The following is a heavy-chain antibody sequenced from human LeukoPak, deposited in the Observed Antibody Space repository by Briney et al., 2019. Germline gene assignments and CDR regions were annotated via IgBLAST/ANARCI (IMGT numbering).Heavy chain of an antibody. CDR2: IRYDGSNK. D-gene: IGHD3-10*01. CDR1: GFSFSSYG. V-gene: IGHV3-30*02. J-gene: IGHJ4*02. Sequence: GGSLRLSCAASGFSFSSYGMHWVRQAPGKGLEWVAFIRYDGSNKYYADSVKGRFTISRDNSKNTLYLQMNSLRAEDTAVYYCARVVPPTDYGSGSYFWDPYYFDYWGQGTLVTVSS. CDR3: ARVVPPTDYGSGSYFWDPYYFDY.